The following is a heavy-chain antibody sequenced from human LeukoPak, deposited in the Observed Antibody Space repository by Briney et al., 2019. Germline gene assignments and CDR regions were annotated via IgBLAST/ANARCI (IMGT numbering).Heavy chain of an antibody. J-gene: IGHJ5*02. Sequence: SETLSLTCTVSGGSNSSYYWSWIRQPPGKGLEWIGYIYYSGSTNYNPSLKSRVTISVDTSKNQFSLKLSSVTAADTAVYYCARGRYGSGWYAWDWFDPWGQGTLVTVSS. CDR1: GGSNSSYY. V-gene: IGHV4-59*08. D-gene: IGHD6-19*01. CDR2: IYYSGST. CDR3: ARGRYGSGWYAWDWFDP.